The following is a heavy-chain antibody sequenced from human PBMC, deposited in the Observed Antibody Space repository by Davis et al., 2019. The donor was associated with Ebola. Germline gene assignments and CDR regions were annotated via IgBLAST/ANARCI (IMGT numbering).Heavy chain of an antibody. CDR2: IYSSGGT. CDR1: GGSIINYY. Sequence: SETLSLTCTVSGGSIINYYWSWIRQPPGKGLEWIGYIYSSGGTEYNPSLKSRVTISVDTSKNQFSLKVSSVTAADTAVYYCVRGWPSTVTTDYYAMDAWGKGTTVTVSS. CDR3: VRGWPSTVTTDYYAMDA. J-gene: IGHJ6*04. D-gene: IGHD4-17*01. V-gene: IGHV4-59*08.